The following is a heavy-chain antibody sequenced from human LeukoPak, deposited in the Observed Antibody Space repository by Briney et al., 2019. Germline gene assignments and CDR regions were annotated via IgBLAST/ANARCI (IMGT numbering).Heavy chain of an antibody. Sequence: GGSLRLSCAASGFTFDDYAMHWVRQAPGKGLEWVSGISWNSGSIGYADSVKGRFTISRDNAKNSLYLQMNSLRAEDTALYYCAKVGGEVPATDHFDYWGQGTLVTVSS. CDR3: AKVGGEVPATDHFDY. CDR2: ISWNSGSI. CDR1: GFTFDDYA. J-gene: IGHJ4*02. V-gene: IGHV3-9*01. D-gene: IGHD2-2*01.